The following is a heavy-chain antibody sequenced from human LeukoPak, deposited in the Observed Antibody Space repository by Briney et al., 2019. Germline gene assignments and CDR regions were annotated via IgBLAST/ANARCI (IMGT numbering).Heavy chain of an antibody. D-gene: IGHD5-18*01. J-gene: IGHJ4*02. CDR1: GFTFSGYW. CDR2: IKSDGSYT. Sequence: GGSLRLSCAASGFTFSGYWMHWVRHAQGKGMVWVSRIKSDGSYTAYAASVKGRFTISRDNAKNTLYLQMNSLRAEGTAVYYCARDVRGGYHDYWGQGTLVTVSS. CDR3: ARDVRGGYHDY. V-gene: IGHV3-74*01.